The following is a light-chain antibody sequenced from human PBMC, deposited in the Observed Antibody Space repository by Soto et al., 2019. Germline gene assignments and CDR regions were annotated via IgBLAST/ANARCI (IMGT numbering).Light chain of an antibody. J-gene: IGKJ4*01. CDR3: QQRSNWPPTLT. CDR2: YAS. V-gene: IGKV3-11*01. Sequence: EIVLTQSPATLSLCPGERATLSCRASQSVSSYLAWYQQKPGQAPRLLIYYASNRATGIPARFSGSGSGTDFTLTISSLEPEDFAVYYCQQRSNWPPTLTFGGGTKVEIK. CDR1: QSVSSY.